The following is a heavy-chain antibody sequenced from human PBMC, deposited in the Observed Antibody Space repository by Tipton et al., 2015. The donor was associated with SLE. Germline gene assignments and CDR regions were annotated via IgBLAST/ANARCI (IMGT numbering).Heavy chain of an antibody. Sequence: QLVQSGAEVKKPGASAKVSCKAFGYTFTSYDINWVRQATGQGLEWMGWMNPNSGNTGYAQKFQGRVTMTRNTSISTAYMELSSLRSEDTAVYYCARGPLIVGATDDDYWGQGTLVTVSS. V-gene: IGHV1-8*01. CDR2: MNPNSGNT. D-gene: IGHD1-26*01. CDR1: GYTFTSYD. J-gene: IGHJ4*02. CDR3: ARGPLIVGATDDDY.